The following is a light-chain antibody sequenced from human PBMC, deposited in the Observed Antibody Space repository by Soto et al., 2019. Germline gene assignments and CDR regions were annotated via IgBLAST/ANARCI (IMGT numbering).Light chain of an antibody. CDR1: QSVNIN. CDR2: GAS. CDR3: QQYKDWPPLT. V-gene: IGKV3D-15*01. J-gene: IGKJ4*01. Sequence: EIVMTQSPVTLSASPGERVTLSCRACQSVNINLAWYQQRHGQAPRVLIYGASNRASGIPDKFSGSGSGTDFTLTISSLEPDDFALYFCQQYKDWPPLTFGGGTRVEIK.